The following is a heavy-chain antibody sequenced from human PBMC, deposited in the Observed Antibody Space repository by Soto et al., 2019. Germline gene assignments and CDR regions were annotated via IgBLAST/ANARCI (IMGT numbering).Heavy chain of an antibody. CDR1: GGSFSDYY. CDR2: ISHSGRT. D-gene: IGHD3-16*01. J-gene: IGHJ4*02. CDR3: AGGNGYVWGRDGC. V-gene: IGHV4-34*01. Sequence: QVQLQQWGARLLKPSETLSLTCAVYGGSFSDYYWTWIRQPPGKGLECIGEISHSGRTHYNPSLRSRVTISVDTSKNQFSLKLSSVTAADTAVYYCAGGNGYVWGRDGCWGQGTLVTVSS.